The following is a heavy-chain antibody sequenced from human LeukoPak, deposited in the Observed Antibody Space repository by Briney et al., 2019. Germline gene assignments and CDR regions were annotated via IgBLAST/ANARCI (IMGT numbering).Heavy chain of an antibody. CDR1: GFTFSSYS. CDR3: ARATRGGYDGYFDF. CDR2: ISSSSSYI. Sequence: GGSLRLSCAASGFTFSSYSMNWVRQAPGKGLKWVSSISSSSSYIYYADSVKGRFTISRDNAKNSLYLQMNSLRAEDTAVYYCARATRGGYDGYFDFWGQGTLVTVSS. D-gene: IGHD5-12*01. V-gene: IGHV3-21*01. J-gene: IGHJ4*02.